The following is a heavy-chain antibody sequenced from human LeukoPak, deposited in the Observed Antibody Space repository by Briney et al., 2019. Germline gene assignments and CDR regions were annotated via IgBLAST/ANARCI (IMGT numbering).Heavy chain of an antibody. Sequence: GGSLILSCAASGFTFSSYAMSWVRQAPGKGLEWVSAISGSGSSTYYADSVKGRFTISRDNSKNTLYLQMNSLRAEDTAVYYCAKVFESVVTPNDYWGQGTLVTVSS. J-gene: IGHJ4*02. CDR2: ISGSGSST. V-gene: IGHV3-23*01. CDR3: AKVFESVVTPNDY. D-gene: IGHD4-23*01. CDR1: GFTFSSYA.